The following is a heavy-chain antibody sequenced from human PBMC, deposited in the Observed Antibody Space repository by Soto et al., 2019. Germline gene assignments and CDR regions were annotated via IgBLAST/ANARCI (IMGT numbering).Heavy chain of an antibody. J-gene: IGHJ4*02. CDR1: GFTFSSYS. D-gene: IGHD3-10*01. CDR2: ISSSSSYI. V-gene: IGHV3-21*01. Sequence: EVQLVESGGGLVKPGGSRRLSCAPSGFTFSSYSMNWVRQAPGKGLEWVSSISSSSSYIYYADSVKGRFTISRDNAKNSLYLQMNSLRAEDTAVYYCARYRHYYGSGSYYNDYWGQGTLVTVSS. CDR3: ARYRHYYGSGSYYNDY.